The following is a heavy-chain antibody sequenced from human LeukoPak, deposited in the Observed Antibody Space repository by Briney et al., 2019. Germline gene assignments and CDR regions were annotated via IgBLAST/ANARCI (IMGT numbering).Heavy chain of an antibody. J-gene: IGHJ4*02. D-gene: IGHD5-24*01. CDR2: IIPIFGTA. CDR3: ARVRRDGYNQNYFDY. V-gene: IGHV1-69*05. Sequence: SVKVSCKASGGTFSNYAISWVRQAPGQGLEWMGRIIPIFGTANYAQKFQGRVTITTDESTSTAYMELSSLRFEDTAVYYCARVRRDGYNQNYFDYWGQGTLVTVSS. CDR1: GGTFSNYA.